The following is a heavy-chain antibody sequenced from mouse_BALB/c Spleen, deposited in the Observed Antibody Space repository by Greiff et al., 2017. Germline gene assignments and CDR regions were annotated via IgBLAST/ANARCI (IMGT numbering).Heavy chain of an antibody. CDR3: ARRGPFDY. Sequence: EVMLVESGGGLVKPGGSLKLSCAASGFTFSSYAMSWVRQTPEKRLEWVASISSGGSTYYPDSVKGRFTISRDNARNILYLQMSSLRSEDTAMYYCARRGPFDYWGQGTTLTVSS. CDR1: GFTFSSYA. V-gene: IGHV5-6-5*01. CDR2: ISSGGST. J-gene: IGHJ2*01.